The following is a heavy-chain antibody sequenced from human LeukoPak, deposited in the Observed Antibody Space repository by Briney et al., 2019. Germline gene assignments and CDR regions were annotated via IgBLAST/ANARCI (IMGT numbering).Heavy chain of an antibody. CDR1: GFTFNRYG. D-gene: IGHD2-2*01. J-gene: IGHJ3*02. V-gene: IGHV3-30*02. CDR3: AKVLIPAAAFDI. CDR2: IRYDGSNK. Sequence: GGSLRLSCAASGFTFNRYGMHWVRQAPGKGLEWVAFIRYDGSNKYYADSVKGRFTISRDNSKNTLYLQMNSLRAEDTAVYYCAKVLIPAAAFDIWGQGTMVTVSS.